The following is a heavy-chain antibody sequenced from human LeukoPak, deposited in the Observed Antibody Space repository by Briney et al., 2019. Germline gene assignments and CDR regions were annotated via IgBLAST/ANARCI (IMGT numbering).Heavy chain of an antibody. CDR1: GITLSNYG. Sequence: GGSLRLSCAVSGITLSNYGMTWVRQAPGKGLEWVAGISDTGGRTNYADSVKGRFTISRDKPKNTLYLQMNSLRAEDTAVHFCAKRGVVIRVILVGFHKEAYYVDSWGQGALVTVSS. J-gene: IGHJ4*02. CDR2: ISDTGGRT. V-gene: IGHV3-23*01. D-gene: IGHD3-22*01. CDR3: AKRGVVIRVILVGFHKEAYYVDS.